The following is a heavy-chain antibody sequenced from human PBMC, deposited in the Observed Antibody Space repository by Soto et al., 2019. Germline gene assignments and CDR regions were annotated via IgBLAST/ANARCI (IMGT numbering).Heavy chain of an antibody. Sequence: PSETLSLTCIVSGGSITTGANYWSWIRQHPGKGLEWIGYIYYRGSTYYNPSLKSRLTISLDTSENQFSLRLTSVTAADTAVYYCARVFGVGGAFDIWGQGRMVTVSS. D-gene: IGHD3-16*01. CDR1: GGSITTGANY. CDR3: ARVFGVGGAFDI. J-gene: IGHJ3*02. CDR2: IYYRGST. V-gene: IGHV4-31*03.